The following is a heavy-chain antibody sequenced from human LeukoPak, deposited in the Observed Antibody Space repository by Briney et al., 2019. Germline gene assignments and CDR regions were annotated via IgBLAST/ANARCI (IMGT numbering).Heavy chain of an antibody. CDR1: GYTFTSYG. D-gene: IGHD5-18*01. V-gene: IGHV1-2*06. Sequence: ASVKVSCKASGYTFTSYGISWVRQAPGQGLEWMGRINPNSGGTNYAQKFQGGVTMTRDTSISTAYMELSRLRSDDTAVYYCARVPREYSYGIYDYWGQGTLVTVSS. CDR3: ARVPREYSYGIYDY. J-gene: IGHJ4*02. CDR2: INPNSGGT.